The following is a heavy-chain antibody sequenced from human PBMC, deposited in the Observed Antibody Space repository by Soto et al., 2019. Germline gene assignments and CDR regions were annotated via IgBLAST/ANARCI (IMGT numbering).Heavy chain of an antibody. V-gene: IGHV3-33*01. CDR3: ARHVYYDSSGYKSAGFDP. Sequence: PXKXLEWVAIIWYDGSNDYYAASVKGRFTISRDNSKNTLFLHRSSLTAADTAVYYCARHVYYDSSGYKSAGFDPWGQGTLVTVSS. CDR2: IWYDGSND. D-gene: IGHD3-22*01. J-gene: IGHJ5*02.